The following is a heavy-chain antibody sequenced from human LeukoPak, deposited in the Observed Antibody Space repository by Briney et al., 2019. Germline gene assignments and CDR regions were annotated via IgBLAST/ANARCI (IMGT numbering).Heavy chain of an antibody. D-gene: IGHD3-22*01. Sequence: GGSLRLSCAASGFTVSSNYMSWVRQAPGKGLEWVSVIYSGGSTYYADSVKGRFTISRDNSRNTLYLQMNSLRAEDTAVYYCARDRYDSSGYYYAWGQGTLVTVSS. J-gene: IGHJ5*02. CDR3: ARDRYDSSGYYYA. V-gene: IGHV3-66*02. CDR2: IYSGGST. CDR1: GFTVSSNY.